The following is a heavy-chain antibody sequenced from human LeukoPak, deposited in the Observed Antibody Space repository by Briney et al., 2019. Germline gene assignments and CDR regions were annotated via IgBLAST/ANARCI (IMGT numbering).Heavy chain of an antibody. CDR1: GYTFTSYG. Sequence: ASVKVSCKASGYTFTSYGISWVRQAPGQGLEWLGWISAYNGNTNYAQKLQGRVTMTTDTSTSTAYMELRSLRSEDTAVYYCAATTYYYDSSGQRFFDGEQYYYYYGMDVWGQGTTVTVSS. V-gene: IGHV1-18*01. D-gene: IGHD3-22*01. CDR3: AATTYYYDSSGQRFFDGEQYYYYYGMDV. CDR2: ISAYNGNT. J-gene: IGHJ6*02.